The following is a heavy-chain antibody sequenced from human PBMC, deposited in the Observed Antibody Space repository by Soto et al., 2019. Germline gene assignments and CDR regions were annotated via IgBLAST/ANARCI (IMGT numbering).Heavy chain of an antibody. V-gene: IGHV1-24*01. J-gene: IGHJ4*02. CDR1: GYTITELS. CDR2: FDPEDGET. Sequence: ASVKVSCKVSGYTITELSMHWVRQANGKGLEWMGGFDPEDGETIYAQKFQGRVTMTEDTSTDTAYMELSSLRSEDTAVYYCATIPGGYSNYWGQGTLVTVSS. CDR3: ATIPGGYSNY. D-gene: IGHD3-10*01.